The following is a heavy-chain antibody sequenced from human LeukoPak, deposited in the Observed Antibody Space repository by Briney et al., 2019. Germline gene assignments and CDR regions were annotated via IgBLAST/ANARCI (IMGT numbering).Heavy chain of an antibody. V-gene: IGHV4-38-2*01. CDR2: ISHSGST. CDR3: ATLPSYGCWSAYYTGYLDY. CDR1: GFPISSAYY. Sequence: PSETLSLTCAVSGFPISSAYYWGWIRQPPGEGMDWIGTISHSGSTYYNPSLQSRVTISLDTSKNQFSLKLSSVTAADTAVYYCATLPSYGCWSAYYTGYLDYWGQGTLVTVSS. D-gene: IGHD3-3*01. J-gene: IGHJ4*02.